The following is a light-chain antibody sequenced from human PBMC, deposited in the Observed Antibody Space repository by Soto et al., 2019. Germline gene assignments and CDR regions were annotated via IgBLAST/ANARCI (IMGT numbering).Light chain of an antibody. Sequence: DIQMTQSPSSLSASVGDRVTITCRASQNISSYLHWYQQKPGKAPKLLIHSTSNLQSGVPSRFSGSGSGTDFTLTISSLQPEDFATYYCQQTNSIPITFGQGTRLEIK. J-gene: IGKJ5*01. CDR2: STS. CDR3: QQTNSIPIT. V-gene: IGKV1-39*01. CDR1: QNISSY.